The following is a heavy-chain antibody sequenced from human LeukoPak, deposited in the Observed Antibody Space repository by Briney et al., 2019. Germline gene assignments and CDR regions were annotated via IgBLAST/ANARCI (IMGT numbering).Heavy chain of an antibody. CDR3: ARLLLPSGHYYGSGSYYNPSRYYCYYMDV. CDR2: IYYSGST. V-gene: IGHV4-39*07. Sequence: SETLSLTCTVSGGSISSSSYYWGWIRQPPGKGLEWIGSIYYSGSTYYNPSLKSRVTISVDTAKNQFSLKLSSVTAADTAVYYCARLLLPSGHYYGSGSYYNPSRYYCYYMDVWGKGTTVTISS. CDR1: GGSISSSSYY. D-gene: IGHD3-10*01. J-gene: IGHJ6*03.